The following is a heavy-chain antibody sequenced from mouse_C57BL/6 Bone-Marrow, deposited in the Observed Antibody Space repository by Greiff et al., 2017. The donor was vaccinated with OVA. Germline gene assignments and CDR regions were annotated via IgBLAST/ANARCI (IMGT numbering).Heavy chain of an antibody. CDR3: AKNDNAGFAD. Sequence: VQLQQSGAELVKPGASVKMSCMASGFTFTTYPIEWMKQNPGKSLEWIGNFHPYNDDTKYNEKFKGKATLTVEKSSSTVYLELSRLTSDVTAVYYCAKNDNAGFADWGQGTLVTVSA. CDR2: FHPYNDDT. D-gene: IGHD2-12*01. CDR1: GFTFTTYP. J-gene: IGHJ3*01. V-gene: IGHV1-47*01.